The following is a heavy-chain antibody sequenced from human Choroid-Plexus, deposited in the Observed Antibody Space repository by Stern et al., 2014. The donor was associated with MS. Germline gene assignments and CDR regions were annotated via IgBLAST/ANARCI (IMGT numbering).Heavy chain of an antibody. Sequence: VQLVQSGAEVKKPGASVKVSCKTAGYIFTGYYIHWVRQAPGQGLEWMAWINPNNGGTKYAQKFQGRGTMSRDTSISTAYVELSSLTSDDTAVYYCARDQRGITIFGVVTDYCYLGMDVGGQGTTVTVSS. J-gene: IGHJ6*02. CDR2: INPNNGGT. V-gene: IGHV1-2*02. CDR3: ARDQRGITIFGVVTDYCYLGMDV. CDR1: GYIFTGYY. D-gene: IGHD3-3*01.